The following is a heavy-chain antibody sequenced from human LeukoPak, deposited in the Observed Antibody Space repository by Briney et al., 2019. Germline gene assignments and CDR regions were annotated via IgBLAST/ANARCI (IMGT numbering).Heavy chain of an antibody. CDR2: ITGSGRGT. Sequence: GGSLRLSCAASGVTFSSYAMTWVRQTPGKGLEWVSSITGSGRGTSYGDYVQGRFTVSRDNSKNTLYLQMNSLRAEDTDVYYCGMDPNGDYIGAFDFWGQGTLVTVSS. V-gene: IGHV3-23*01. CDR3: GMDPNGDYIGAFDF. D-gene: IGHD4-17*01. CDR1: GVTFSSYA. J-gene: IGHJ3*01.